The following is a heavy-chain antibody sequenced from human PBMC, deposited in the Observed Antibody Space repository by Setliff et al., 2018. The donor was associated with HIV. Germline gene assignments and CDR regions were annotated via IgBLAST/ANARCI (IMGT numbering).Heavy chain of an antibody. Sequence: ASVKVSCKASGYTFTSYYMHWVRQAPGQGLEWMGIINPSGGSTSYAQKFQGRVTMTRDTSTSTVYMELRSRRSEDTAVYYCARYYSGWDLLPFDTWGQGTPGTVAS. V-gene: IGHV1-46*01. CDR2: INPSGGST. CDR3: ARYYSGWDLLPFDT. CDR1: GYTFTSYY. D-gene: IGHD1-26*01. J-gene: IGHJ4*02.